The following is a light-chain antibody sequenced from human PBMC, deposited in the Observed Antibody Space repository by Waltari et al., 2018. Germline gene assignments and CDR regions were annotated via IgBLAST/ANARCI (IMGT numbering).Light chain of an antibody. Sequence: QSALTQPASVSGSPGQSITISCTGTSSVIASYNLVSWYQQHPGKAPKLIIYEANKRPSGVSSRFSGSKSGNTASLTISGPQAEDEANYYCYAYAGTRGVFGTGTKVTVL. CDR1: SSVIASYNL. V-gene: IGLV2-23*01. CDR3: YAYAGTRGV. CDR2: EAN. J-gene: IGLJ1*01.